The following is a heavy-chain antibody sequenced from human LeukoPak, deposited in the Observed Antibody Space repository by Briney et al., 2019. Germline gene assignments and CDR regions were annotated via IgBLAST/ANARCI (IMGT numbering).Heavy chain of an antibody. CDR2: INHSGST. CDR1: GGSFSGYY. V-gene: IGHV4-34*01. Sequence: SETLSLTCAVYGGSFSGYYWSWIRQPPGKGLEWIGEINHSGSTNYNPSLKSRVTISVDTSKNQFSLELSSVTAADTAVYYCARRAAAAGRNWFDPWGQGTLVTVSS. D-gene: IGHD6-13*01. CDR3: ARRAAAAGRNWFDP. J-gene: IGHJ5*02.